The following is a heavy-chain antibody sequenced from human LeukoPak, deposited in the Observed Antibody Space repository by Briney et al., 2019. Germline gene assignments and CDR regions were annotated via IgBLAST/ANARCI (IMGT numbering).Heavy chain of an antibody. Sequence: PGGSRRLSCAASGITVSTNYMSWVRQAPGKGLEWVSIIYSGGATFYADSVRGRFTISRENSKNTLWLQMNSLRAEGTAVYYCARLHYDVLTGPFDYWGQGTLVTVSS. CDR1: GITVSTNY. CDR2: IYSGGAT. V-gene: IGHV3-66*04. D-gene: IGHD3-9*01. J-gene: IGHJ4*02. CDR3: ARLHYDVLTGPFDY.